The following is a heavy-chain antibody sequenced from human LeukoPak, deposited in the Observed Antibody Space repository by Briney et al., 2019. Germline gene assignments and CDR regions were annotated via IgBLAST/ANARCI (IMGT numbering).Heavy chain of an antibody. Sequence: GGSLRLSCAASGFTFSSYAMSWVRQAPGKGLEWVSAISGSGGSTYYADSVKGRFTISRDNSKNTLYLQMNSLRAEDTAVYYCGKAVQTYYYDSSAPGGYWGQGTLVTVSS. CDR3: GKAVQTYYYDSSAPGGY. J-gene: IGHJ4*02. D-gene: IGHD3-22*01. CDR1: GFTFSSYA. CDR2: ISGSGGST. V-gene: IGHV3-23*01.